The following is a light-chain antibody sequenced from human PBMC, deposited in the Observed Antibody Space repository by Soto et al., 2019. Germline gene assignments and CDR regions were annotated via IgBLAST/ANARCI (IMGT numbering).Light chain of an antibody. CDR3: SSYAGSNNVV. Sequence: QSALTQPPSASGSPGQSVTIYCTGTSSDVGGYNYVSWYQQHPGKAPKLMIYEVSKRPSGVPDRFSGSTSGNTASLTVSGLQADDEADYYCSSYAGSNNVVFGGGTKLT. J-gene: IGLJ2*01. CDR1: SSDVGGYNY. V-gene: IGLV2-8*01. CDR2: EVS.